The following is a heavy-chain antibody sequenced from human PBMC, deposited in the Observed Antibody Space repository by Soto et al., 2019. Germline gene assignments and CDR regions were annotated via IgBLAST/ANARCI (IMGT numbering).Heavy chain of an antibody. CDR1: GFSASSNY. V-gene: IGHV3-53*01. D-gene: IGHD3-10*01. CDR3: AREISAGFGEPWLDP. Sequence: GGSLRLSCAASGFSASSNYMTWVRQAPGKGLEWVSIIYSDGRASYADSVKGRFTISRDNSKNTVYLQMTSLSADDTAVYYCAREISAGFGEPWLDPWGQGTLVTVSS. J-gene: IGHJ5*02. CDR2: IYSDGRA.